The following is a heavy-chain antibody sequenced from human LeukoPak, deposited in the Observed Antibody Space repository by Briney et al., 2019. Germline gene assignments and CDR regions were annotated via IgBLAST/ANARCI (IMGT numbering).Heavy chain of an antibody. J-gene: IGHJ3*02. CDR2: INHSGRT. V-gene: IGHV4-34*01. D-gene: IGHD1-26*01. CDR3: ARGFGGSYSAFDI. CDR1: GGSFSGYY. Sequence: SETLSLTCAVYGGSFSGYYWSWIRQPPGKGLEWIGEINHSGRTNYNPSLKSRVTISVDTSKNQFSLKLSSVTAADTAVYYCARGFGGSYSAFDIWGQGTMVTVSS.